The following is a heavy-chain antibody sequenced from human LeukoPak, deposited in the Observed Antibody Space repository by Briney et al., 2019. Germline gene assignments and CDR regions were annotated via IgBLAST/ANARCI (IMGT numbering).Heavy chain of an antibody. J-gene: IGHJ6*03. Sequence: ASVKVSCKASGYTVTGYYMHWVRQAPGQGLEWMGWINPNSGGTNCAQKFQGRVTMTRDTSISTAYMELNRLRSDDTAVYYCARVSDYYSYMDVWGKGTTVTISS. CDR2: INPNSGGT. CDR3: ARVSDYYSYMDV. CDR1: GYTVTGYY. V-gene: IGHV1-2*02.